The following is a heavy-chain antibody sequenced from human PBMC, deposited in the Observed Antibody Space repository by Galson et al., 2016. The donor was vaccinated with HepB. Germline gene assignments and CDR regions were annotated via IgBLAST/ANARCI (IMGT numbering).Heavy chain of an antibody. CDR1: GYTFTNYA. CDR2: INAVDT. V-gene: IGHV1-3*01. D-gene: IGHD6-13*01. Sequence: SVKVSCKASGYTFTNYAIHWVRQAPGQRLEWLGWINAVDTKYSQSFQGRVTITMATSASTAYMELSSLTSEDTAVYYCARAPGPSAAPRWGQGTLVTVSS. J-gene: IGHJ4*02. CDR3: ARAPGPSAAPR.